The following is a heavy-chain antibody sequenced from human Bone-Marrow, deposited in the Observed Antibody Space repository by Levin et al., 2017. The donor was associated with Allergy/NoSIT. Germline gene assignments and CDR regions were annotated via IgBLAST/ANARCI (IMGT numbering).Heavy chain of an antibody. CDR2: IYYSWNT. D-gene: IGHD5-12*01. CDR3: ARFNGYDFDY. V-gene: IGHV4-31*03. J-gene: IGHJ4*02. Sequence: PSQTLSLTCTVSGGSISGGGYYWSWIRQHPGKGLEWIGYIYYSWNTYYNPSLKSRVIISVVTSKNQLSLKLTSVTVADTAVYYCARFNGYDFDYWGQGTLVTVSS. CDR1: GGSISGGGYY.